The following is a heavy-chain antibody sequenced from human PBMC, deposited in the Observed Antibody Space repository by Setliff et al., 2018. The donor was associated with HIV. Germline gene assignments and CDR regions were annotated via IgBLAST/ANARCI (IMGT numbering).Heavy chain of an antibody. Sequence: LRLSCAASGFAFSSHQMSWVRQAPGKGLEWVAKIGQDGTDKYYVDSVKGRFTISRDNAKNSLYLQMNSLRAEDTAIYYCARDWRSGYDLNFDYWGQGTLVTVSS. D-gene: IGHD5-12*01. CDR1: GFAFSSHQ. CDR2: IGQDGTDK. J-gene: IGHJ4*02. V-gene: IGHV3-7*01. CDR3: ARDWRSGYDLNFDY.